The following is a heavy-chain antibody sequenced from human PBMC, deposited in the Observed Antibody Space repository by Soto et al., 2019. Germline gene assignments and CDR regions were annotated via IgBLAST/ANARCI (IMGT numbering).Heavy chain of an antibody. Sequence: PGESLKISCKGSGYSFTSYWISWVRQMPGKGLEWMGRIDPSDSYTNYSPSFQGHVTISADKSISTAYLQWSSLKASDTAMYYCARHSDSLDFWSGYTYWGQGTQVTVSA. CDR1: GYSFTSYW. CDR3: ARHSDSLDFWSGYTY. J-gene: IGHJ4*02. D-gene: IGHD3-3*01. CDR2: IDPSDSYT. V-gene: IGHV5-10-1*01.